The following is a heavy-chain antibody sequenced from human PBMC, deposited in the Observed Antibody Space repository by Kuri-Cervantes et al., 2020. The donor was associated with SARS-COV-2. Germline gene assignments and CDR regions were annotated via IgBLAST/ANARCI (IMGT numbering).Heavy chain of an antibody. V-gene: IGHV3-7*01. CDR1: GFTFRNYW. Sequence: GESLKISCAASGFTFRNYWMNWVRQAPGKGLEWVANINEDGSEKHFVASVKGRFTISRDNSKNTLYLQMNSLRAEDTAVYSCATNPVSGNALDYWGQGTLVTVSS. CDR3: ATNPVSGNALDY. CDR2: INEDGSEK. J-gene: IGHJ4*02. D-gene: IGHD1-14*01.